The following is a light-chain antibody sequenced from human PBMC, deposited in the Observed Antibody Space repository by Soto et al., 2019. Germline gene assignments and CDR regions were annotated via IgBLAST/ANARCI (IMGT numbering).Light chain of an antibody. J-gene: IGKJ2*01. CDR3: QQTNSFPYT. Sequence: DIQMTQSPSSVSASVGDRVTITCRASQGISNWLAWYQQKAGKAPKLLIYATSTLQSGVPSRFRGSGSGTEFTLIISSLQPEDVATYYCQQTNSFPYTFGQGTKLEIK. CDR1: QGISNW. CDR2: ATS. V-gene: IGKV1-12*01.